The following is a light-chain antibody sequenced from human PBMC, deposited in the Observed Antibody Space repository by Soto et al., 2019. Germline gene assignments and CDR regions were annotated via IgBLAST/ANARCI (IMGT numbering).Light chain of an antibody. J-gene: IGKJ1*01. Sequence: DIQMTQSPSSLSASVGDRVTITCRASQSISSYLNWYQQKPGKAPKLLIYDASSLESGVPSRFSGSGSGTEFTLTINSLQPDDFATYYCQQYSVYWTFGQGTKVDIK. CDR2: DAS. CDR3: QQYSVYWT. CDR1: QSISSY. V-gene: IGKV1-5*01.